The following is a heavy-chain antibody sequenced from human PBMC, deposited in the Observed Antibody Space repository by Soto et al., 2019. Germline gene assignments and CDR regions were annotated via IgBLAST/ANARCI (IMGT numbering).Heavy chain of an antibody. V-gene: IGHV3-21*02. D-gene: IGHD1-26*01. CDR3: TRDQGGSYDSWFDP. J-gene: IGHJ5*02. CDR2: ISSGGVYI. Sequence: EVQIVESGGGLVQPGGSLRLSCNFTFSMYSMDWVRPAPGKGLEWVASISSGGVYIKYADSVKGRFTISRDNAKNSVSLQMNSLRVDDTALYFCTRDQGGSYDSWFDPWGQGTLVTVSS. CDR1: TFSMYS.